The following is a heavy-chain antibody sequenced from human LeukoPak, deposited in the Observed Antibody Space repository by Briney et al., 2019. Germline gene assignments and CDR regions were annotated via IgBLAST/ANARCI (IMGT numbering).Heavy chain of an antibody. J-gene: IGHJ6*02. D-gene: IGHD1-1*01. CDR3: AREKLPETSYYYYYGMDV. V-gene: IGHV3-30-3*01. CDR1: GFTFSSYG. Sequence: GGSLRLSCAASGFTFSSYGMHWVRQAPGKGLEWVAVISYDGSNKYYADSVKGRFTISRDNSKNTLYLQMNSLRAEDTAVYCCAREKLPETSYYYYYGMDVWGQGTTVTVSS. CDR2: ISYDGSNK.